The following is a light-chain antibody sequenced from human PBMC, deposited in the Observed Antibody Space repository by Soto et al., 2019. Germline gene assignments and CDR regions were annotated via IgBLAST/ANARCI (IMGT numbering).Light chain of an antibody. CDR1: QSVSSS. CDR3: QQRSAWPPSIT. J-gene: IGKJ5*01. V-gene: IGKV3-11*01. Sequence: EIVLTQSPATLSLSPGERATLSCRASQSVSSSLAWYQQTPGQAPRLLIFDASTRATGIPARFSGSGSETDFTLTISILEPADFAVSYCQQRSAWPPSITFGQGTRLEIK. CDR2: DAS.